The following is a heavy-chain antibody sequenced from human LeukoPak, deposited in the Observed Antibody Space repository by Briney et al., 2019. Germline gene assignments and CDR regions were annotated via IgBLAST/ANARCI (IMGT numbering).Heavy chain of an antibody. Sequence: ASVKVSCKASGYTFTSYSMHWVRQAPGQGLEWMGIINPSGGRTTYPQKFRGRVTMTSDTSTSTVYMELSSLRSEDTAVYYCARAYVWGSYIIPPGGQGTLVTVS. CDR1: GYTFTSYS. J-gene: IGHJ5*02. V-gene: IGHV1-46*01. D-gene: IGHD3-16*01. CDR3: ARAYVWGSYIIPP. CDR2: INPSGGRT.